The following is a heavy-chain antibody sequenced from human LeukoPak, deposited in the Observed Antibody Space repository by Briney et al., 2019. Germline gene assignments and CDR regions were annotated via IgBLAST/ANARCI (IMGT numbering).Heavy chain of an antibody. CDR2: IYSGGST. V-gene: IGHV3-53*01. J-gene: IGHJ3*02. CDR3: ARVVVEMATILAFDI. CDR1: GFTVSSNY. Sequence: GGSLRLSCAASGFTVSSNYMSWVRQAPGKGLEWVSVIYSGGSTYYAGSVKGRFTISRDNSKNTLYLQMNSLRAEDTAVYYCARVVVEMATILAFDIWGQGTMVTVSS. D-gene: IGHD5-24*01.